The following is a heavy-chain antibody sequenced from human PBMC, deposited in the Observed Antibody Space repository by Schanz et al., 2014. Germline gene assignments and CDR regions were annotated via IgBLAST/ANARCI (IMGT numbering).Heavy chain of an antibody. D-gene: IGHD3-10*01. CDR2: IATSSSTR. CDR1: GFTFSSYA. J-gene: IGHJ1*01. CDR3: ASGVHVSSLQKGLQF. V-gene: IGHV3-48*01. Sequence: EVRLVESGGGLVQPGGSLRLSCEASGFTFSSYAMSWVRQAPGKGLEWLSYIATSSSTRHYADSVKGRVTISRDNAKNSVSLQMRRLRVEDTAVYYCASGVHVSSLQKGLQFWGRGTLVIVSS.